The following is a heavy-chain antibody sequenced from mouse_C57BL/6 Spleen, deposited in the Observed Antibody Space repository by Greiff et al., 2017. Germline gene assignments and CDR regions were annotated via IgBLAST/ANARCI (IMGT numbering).Heavy chain of an antibody. D-gene: IGHD2-10*01. Sequence: QVQLQQPGTELVKPGASVKLSCKASGYTFTSYWMQWVKQRPGQGLEWIGNINPSNGGSNYNEKFKSKATLTVDKSSSTAYMQLSSRTSEDSAVYYCARSCDALPGAMDYWGQGTSVTVSS. CDR1: GYTFTSYW. CDR2: INPSNGGS. J-gene: IGHJ4*01. V-gene: IGHV1-53*01. CDR3: ARSCDALPGAMDY.